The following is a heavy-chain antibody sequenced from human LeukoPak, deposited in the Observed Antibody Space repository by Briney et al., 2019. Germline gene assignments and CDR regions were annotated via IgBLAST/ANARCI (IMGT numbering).Heavy chain of an antibody. D-gene: IGHD4-17*01. CDR2: ISSSGSTI. V-gene: IGHV3-48*03. Sequence: GGSLRLSCAASGFTFSSYEMNWVRKAPGKGLGWVSYISSSGSTIYYADSVKGRFTISRDNAKNSLYLQMNSLRAEDTAVYYCARAYGDYDFDYWGQGTLVTVSS. J-gene: IGHJ4*02. CDR1: GFTFSSYE. CDR3: ARAYGDYDFDY.